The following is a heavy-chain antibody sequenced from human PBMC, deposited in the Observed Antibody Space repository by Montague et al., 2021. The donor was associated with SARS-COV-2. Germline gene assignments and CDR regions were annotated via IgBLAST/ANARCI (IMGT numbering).Heavy chain of an antibody. CDR3: ARRPGRVWGLDV. CDR1: GASFSGYY. V-gene: IGHV4-34*01. Sequence: SETLSLTCAVYGASFSGYYWNFIRQTPGKGLEWLGEISHNGTTKYNPSLKSRFTISADTSKNQFSLTLTSVTAVDTAVYFCARRPGRVWGLDVWGHGTTVTVSS. J-gene: IGHJ6*02. CDR2: ISHNGTT. D-gene: IGHD3-10*01.